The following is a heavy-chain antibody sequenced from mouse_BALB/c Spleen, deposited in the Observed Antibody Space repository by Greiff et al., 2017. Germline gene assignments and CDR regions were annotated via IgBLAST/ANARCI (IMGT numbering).Heavy chain of an antibody. CDR3: ARQEVLITTGFAY. V-gene: IGHV1-14*01. CDR1: GYTFTSYV. CDR2: INPYNDGT. D-gene: IGHD2-4*01. J-gene: IGHJ3*01. Sequence: VQLKESGPELVKPGASVKMSCKASGYTFTSYVMHWVKQKPGQGLEWIGYINPYNDGTKYNEKFKGKATLTSDKSSSTAYMELSSLTSEDSAVYYCARQEVLITTGFAYWGQGTLVTVSA.